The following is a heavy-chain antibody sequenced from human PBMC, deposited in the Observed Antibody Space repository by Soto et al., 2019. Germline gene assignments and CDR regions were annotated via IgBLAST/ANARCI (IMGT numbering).Heavy chain of an antibody. Sequence: SETLSLTCTVSGGSISSSSYYWVWIRQPPGKGLEWIGSIYYSGSTYYNPSLKSRVTISVVTSKNQFSLKMSSVTAADTAVYYCARRSGSSFSYCGGDCQHSYFDYWGQGTLVTVSS. D-gene: IGHD2-21*02. CDR2: IYYSGST. J-gene: IGHJ4*02. V-gene: IGHV4-39*01. CDR3: ARRSGSSFSYCGGDCQHSYFDY. CDR1: GGSISSSSYY.